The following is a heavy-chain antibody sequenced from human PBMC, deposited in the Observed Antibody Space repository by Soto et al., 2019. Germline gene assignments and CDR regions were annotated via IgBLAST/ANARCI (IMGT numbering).Heavy chain of an antibody. Sequence: GSLRLSCAASGFTSSNYWMHWVRQAPGKGLVWVSRIKSDGSSTSYADSVKGRFTISRDNAKNTLDLQMHGLRAEDMAVYYCARSVRSGSFPYYYYAMDVWGQGTTVTVSS. CDR1: GFTSSNYW. CDR3: ARSVRSGSFPYYYYAMDV. D-gene: IGHD3-10*01. J-gene: IGHJ6*02. V-gene: IGHV3-74*01. CDR2: IKSDGSST.